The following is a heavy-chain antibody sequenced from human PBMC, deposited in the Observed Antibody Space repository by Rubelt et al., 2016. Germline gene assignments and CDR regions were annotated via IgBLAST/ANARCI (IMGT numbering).Heavy chain of an antibody. CDR3: ARVRKLVKPYDASDI. CDR2: INPNSGGT. J-gene: IGHJ3*02. D-gene: IGHD1-26*01. V-gene: IGHV1-2*02. Sequence: GEGLEWMGWINPNSGGTNYAQKFQGRVTMTRDTSISTAYMELSRLRSDDTAVYYCARVRKLVKPYDASDIWGQGTMVTVSS.